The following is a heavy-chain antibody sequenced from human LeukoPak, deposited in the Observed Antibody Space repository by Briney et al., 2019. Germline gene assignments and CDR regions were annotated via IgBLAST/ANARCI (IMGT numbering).Heavy chain of an antibody. CDR3: ARGDNYNFDY. J-gene: IGHJ4*02. V-gene: IGHV4-34*01. CDR1: GGSFSGYY. Sequence: NASETLSLTCAVYGGSFSGYYWSWIRQPPGKGLEWIGEINHSGSTNYNPSLKSRVTISVDTSKNQFSLKLSSVTAADTAVYFCARGDNYNFDYWGQGTLVTVSS. D-gene: IGHD4-11*01. CDR2: INHSGST.